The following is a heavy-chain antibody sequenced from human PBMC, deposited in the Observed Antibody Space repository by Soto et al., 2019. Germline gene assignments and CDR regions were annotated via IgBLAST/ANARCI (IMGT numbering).Heavy chain of an antibody. D-gene: IGHD2-21*02. J-gene: IGHJ3*02. CDR1: GYMFTSYA. V-gene: IGHV1-3*04. CDR2: INTGNGNT. Sequence: QVHLVQSGAEEKKPGASVKVSCKASGYMFTSYALHWVRQAPGQSPEWMGWINTGNGNTKYSQKFQGRVTITRDTSANTAYMELSRLRSEDTALYFCARVYRSVFCGGDCLAFDIWGQGTMVSVSS. CDR3: ARVYRSVFCGGDCLAFDI.